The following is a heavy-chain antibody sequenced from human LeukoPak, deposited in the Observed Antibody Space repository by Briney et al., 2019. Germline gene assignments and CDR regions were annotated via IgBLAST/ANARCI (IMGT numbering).Heavy chain of an antibody. J-gene: IGHJ6*02. Sequence: GGSLRLSCAASGFTFSSYSMNWVRQAPGKGLEWVSSISSSSSYIYYADSVKGRFTISRDNAKNSLYLQMNSLRAEDTAVYYCARDTQTTMVVTPIYYGMDVWGQGTTVTVSS. V-gene: IGHV3-21*01. CDR1: GFTFSSYS. CDR3: ARDTQTTMVVTPIYYGMDV. D-gene: IGHD4-23*01. CDR2: ISSSSSYI.